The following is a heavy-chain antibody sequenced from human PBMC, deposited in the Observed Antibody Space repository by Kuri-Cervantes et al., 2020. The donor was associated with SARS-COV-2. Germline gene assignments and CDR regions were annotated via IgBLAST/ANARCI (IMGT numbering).Heavy chain of an antibody. Sequence: SVKVSCKASGYTFTGYYMHWVRQAPGQGLEWMGGIIPIFGTANYAQKVLDRVTITADRSINAAYMELSSLRSEDTAMYFCATQRCSNGVCYSNEPFDVWGQGTMVTVSS. CDR2: IIPIFGTA. CDR3: ATQRCSNGVCYSNEPFDV. V-gene: IGHV1-69*06. D-gene: IGHD2-8*01. J-gene: IGHJ3*01. CDR1: GYTFTGYY.